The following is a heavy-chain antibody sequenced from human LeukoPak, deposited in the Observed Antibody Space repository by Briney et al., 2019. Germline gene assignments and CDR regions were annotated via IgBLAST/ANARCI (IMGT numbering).Heavy chain of an antibody. CDR1: GGSVSSYY. D-gene: IGHD3-22*01. J-gene: IGHJ4*02. V-gene: IGHV4-34*01. CDR2: INHSGST. Sequence: SETLSLTCTVSGGSVSSYYWSWIRQPPEKGLEWIGEINHSGSTNYNPSLKSRVTISVDTSKNQFSLKLSSVTAADTAVYYCARDQYYYDSSGYLFDYWGQGTLVTVSS. CDR3: ARDQYYYDSSGYLFDY.